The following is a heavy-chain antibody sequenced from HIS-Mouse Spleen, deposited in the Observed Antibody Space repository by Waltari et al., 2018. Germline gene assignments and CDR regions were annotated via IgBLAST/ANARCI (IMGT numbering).Heavy chain of an antibody. CDR2: IYYSGST. CDR3: ARSLAAAVYFDY. J-gene: IGHJ4*02. D-gene: IGHD6-13*01. V-gene: IGHV4-39*07. CDR1: GGSISSSSYY. Sequence: QLQLQESGPGLVKPSETLSLTCTVSGGSISSSSYYWGWIRQPPGKGLEWIGSIYYSGSTNYNPSLKSRVTISVDTSKNQFSLKLSSVTAADTAVYYCARSLAAAVYFDYWGQGTLVTVSS.